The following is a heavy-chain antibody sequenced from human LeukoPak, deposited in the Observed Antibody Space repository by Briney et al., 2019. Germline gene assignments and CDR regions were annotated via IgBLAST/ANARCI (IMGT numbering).Heavy chain of an antibody. V-gene: IGHV1-2*02. Sequence: ASVKVSCKASGYTFTGFHIHWVRQAPGQGLEWMGWINPNNGGTNYAQNFQGRVTVTRDTSVSTAYMELSSLTSDDTAVYFCARGSGYNWFDPWGQGTLVTVSS. J-gene: IGHJ5*02. CDR1: GYTFTGFH. CDR2: INPNNGGT. CDR3: ARGSGYNWFDP.